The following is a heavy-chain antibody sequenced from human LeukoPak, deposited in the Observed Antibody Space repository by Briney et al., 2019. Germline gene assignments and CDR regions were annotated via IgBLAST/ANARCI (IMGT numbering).Heavy chain of an antibody. V-gene: IGHV3-30*18. CDR2: ISSDGSNK. J-gene: IGHJ3*02. D-gene: IGHD3-22*01. CDR1: GYTFSGYG. Sequence: TGRSLRLSCAASGYTFSGYGMHWVRQAPGKGLEWVAVISSDGSNKYYADSVKGRFTISRDNSRNMLYLQMNSLRAEDTAVYYCAKDLSPPGPAGYDSSGTDAFDIWGQGTMVTVSS. CDR3: AKDLSPPGPAGYDSSGTDAFDI.